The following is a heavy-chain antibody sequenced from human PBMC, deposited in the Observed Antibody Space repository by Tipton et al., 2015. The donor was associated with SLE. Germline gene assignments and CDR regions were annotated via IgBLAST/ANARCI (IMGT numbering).Heavy chain of an antibody. J-gene: IGHJ6*02. CDR3: AKDRGRNTLYYGTDV. CDR1: GFTFSSNA. CDR2: LYSGGST. D-gene: IGHD2-2*02. V-gene: IGHV3-23*03. Sequence: GSLRLSCAASGFTFSSNAMSWVRQAPGKGLEWVSVLYSGGSTYYADSVKGRFTISRDDSKNTLYLQMNSLRAEDSAVYYCAKDRGRNTLYYGTDVWGQGTTVTVSS.